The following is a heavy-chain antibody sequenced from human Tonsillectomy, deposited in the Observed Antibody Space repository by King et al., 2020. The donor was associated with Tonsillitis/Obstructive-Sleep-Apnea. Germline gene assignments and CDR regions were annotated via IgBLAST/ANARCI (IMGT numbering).Heavy chain of an antibody. Sequence: QLVQSGAEVKKPGASVKVSCKASGYTFTNSGINWVRQAPGQGLEWMGWISAYNGNTNYAQKFHGRLTVTTDTSTSTAYMELRSLRSADTAVYYCARDGRWFGELLAGFDPWGQGTLVTVSS. J-gene: IGHJ5*02. V-gene: IGHV1-18*01. CDR1: GYTFTNSG. D-gene: IGHD3-10*01. CDR2: ISAYNGNT. CDR3: ARDGRWFGELLAGFDP.